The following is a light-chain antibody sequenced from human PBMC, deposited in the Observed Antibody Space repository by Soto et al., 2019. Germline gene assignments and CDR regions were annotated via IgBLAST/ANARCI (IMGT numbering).Light chain of an antibody. CDR2: EVI. J-gene: IGLJ1*01. CDR1: SSDVGGYDF. Sequence: QSVLTQPPSASGSPGQSVTISCTGTSSDVGGYDFVSWYQQHPGKAPKLIIYEVIRRPSGVPDRFSASKSGNTASLSVSGLQAEDEADYYCSSYAGSDNLAYVFGTGTKVTVL. V-gene: IGLV2-8*01. CDR3: SSYAGSDNLAYV.